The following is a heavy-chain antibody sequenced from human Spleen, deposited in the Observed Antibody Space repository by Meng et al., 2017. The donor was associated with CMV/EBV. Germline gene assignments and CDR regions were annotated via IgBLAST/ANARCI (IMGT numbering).Heavy chain of an antibody. J-gene: IGHJ5*02. CDR2: IIPLLGVA. V-gene: IGHV1-69*04. CDR3: ARELPSGYSGYDHWVDP. D-gene: IGHD5-12*01. Sequence: TFNTYTITWVRQAPGHGLEWMGRIIPLLGVANYAQKFQGRVTIIADKSTSTAYMELSSLRSDDTAVYYCARELPSGYSGYDHWVDPWGQGTPVTVSS. CDR1: TFNTYT.